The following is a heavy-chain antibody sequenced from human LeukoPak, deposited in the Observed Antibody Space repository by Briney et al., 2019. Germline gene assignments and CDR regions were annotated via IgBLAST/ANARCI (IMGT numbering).Heavy chain of an antibody. V-gene: IGHV4-34*01. D-gene: IGHD2-15*01. J-gene: IGHJ5*02. CDR1: GGSFSGYY. Sequence: PSETLSLTCAVYGGSFSGYYWSWIRQPPGKGLEWIGEINHSGSTNYNPSLKSRVTISVDTSKNQFSLKLSSVTAADTAVYYCARADCSGGSCSVYNWFDPWGQGPLVTVSS. CDR3: ARADCSGGSCSVYNWFDP. CDR2: INHSGST.